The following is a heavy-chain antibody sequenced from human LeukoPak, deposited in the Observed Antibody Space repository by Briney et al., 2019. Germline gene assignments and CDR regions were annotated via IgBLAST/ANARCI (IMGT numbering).Heavy chain of an antibody. CDR3: AKEKANCGGDCNDY. V-gene: IGHV3-74*01. J-gene: IGHJ4*02. CDR2: INIDGSTT. D-gene: IGHD2-21*02. CDR1: GFSFSSYW. Sequence: GESLRLSCAASGFSFSSYWMHWVRQAPGKGLVWVSRINIDGSTTTYADSVKGRFTISRDNAKNSLYLQMNSLRAEDTAVYHCAKEKANCGGDCNDYWGQGTLVTVSS.